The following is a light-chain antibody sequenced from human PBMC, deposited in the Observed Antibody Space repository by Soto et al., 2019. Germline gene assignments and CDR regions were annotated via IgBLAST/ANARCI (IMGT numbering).Light chain of an antibody. CDR2: VAS. CDR3: QQYGSSLVT. V-gene: IGKV3-20*01. CDR1: QSVSSSY. J-gene: IGKJ5*01. Sequence: EIVLTQSPGTLSLSPGERATLSCRASQSVSSSYLAWYQQKPGQAPRLLIYVASSRANGIPDRFSGSGSGTDFTLTISRLEPEDFAVYYCQQYGSSLVTFGQGTRLEIK.